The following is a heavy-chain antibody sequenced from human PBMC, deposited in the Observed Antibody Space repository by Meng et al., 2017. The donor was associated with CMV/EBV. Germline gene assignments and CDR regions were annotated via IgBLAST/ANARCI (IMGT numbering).Heavy chain of an antibody. Sequence: GESLKISCAASGFTFSSYAMSWVRQAPGKGLEWVSAISGSGGSKYYADSVKGRFTISRDNSKNTLYLQMNSLRAEDTAVYYCAKDFRELRDYSINTFDYWGQGTLVTVSS. CDR3: AKDFRELRDYSINTFDY. D-gene: IGHD2-15*01. V-gene: IGHV3-23*01. CDR1: GFTFSSYA. CDR2: ISGSGGSK. J-gene: IGHJ4*02.